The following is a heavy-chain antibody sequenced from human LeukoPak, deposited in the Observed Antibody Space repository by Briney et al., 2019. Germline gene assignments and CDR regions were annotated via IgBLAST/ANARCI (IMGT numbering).Heavy chain of an antibody. CDR2: MHDSGST. D-gene: IGHD3-10*01. V-gene: IGHV4-59*11. Sequence: PSETLSLTCTVSGGSISSHYWSWIRQPPGKGMEWIGYMHDSGSTSHNPSLKSRVTMSVDTSKNQFSLKLTSVTAADTAVYYCAKFEPGRWFDPWGQGTLVTVSS. CDR3: AKFEPGRWFDP. J-gene: IGHJ5*02. CDR1: GGSISSHY.